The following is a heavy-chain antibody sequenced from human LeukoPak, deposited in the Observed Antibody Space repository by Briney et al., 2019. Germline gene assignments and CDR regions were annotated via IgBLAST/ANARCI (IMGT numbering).Heavy chain of an antibody. J-gene: IGHJ4*02. V-gene: IGHV3-30-3*01. CDR3: ARSRRPTYYYDSSGYYHSGLDY. D-gene: IGHD3-22*01. CDR2: ISYDGSNK. CDR1: GFTFSSYA. Sequence: GGSLRLSCAASGFTFSSYAMHWVRQAPGKGLEWVAVISYDGSNKYYADSVKGRFTISRDNYKNTLYLQMNSLRAEDTAVYYCARSRRPTYYYDSSGYYHSGLDYWGQGTLVTVSS.